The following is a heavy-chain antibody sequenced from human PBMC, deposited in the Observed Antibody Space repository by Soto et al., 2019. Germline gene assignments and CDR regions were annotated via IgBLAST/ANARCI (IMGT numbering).Heavy chain of an antibody. CDR2: ISAYTGNT. V-gene: IGHV1-18*01. J-gene: IGHJ4*02. D-gene: IGHD1-26*01. CDR1: DYTFPHYG. CDR3: ARGPESRSTADFDD. Sequence: VEVSCKASDYTFPHYGSTWVRRAPGQGLEWMGWISAYTGNTNYAQKVQGRVTMSTDTSTSTAYLELRSLRSDDTAVYYCARGPESRSTADFDDGGQGTMGNVA.